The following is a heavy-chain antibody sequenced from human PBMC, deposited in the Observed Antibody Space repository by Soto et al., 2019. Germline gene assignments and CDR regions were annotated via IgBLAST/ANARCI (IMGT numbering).Heavy chain of an antibody. CDR2: ISTHNGNT. CDR1: GYTFIRYG. Sequence: ASVKVSCKASGYTFIRYGISWVRQAPGQGLEWMGWISTHNGNTYYAQNFQGRVTMTSDTPTSTAYMELRSLRSDDTAFYYCVRDEISSAGIDTWGQGTLVNVSS. J-gene: IGHJ5*02. CDR3: VRDEISSAGIDT. V-gene: IGHV1-18*01.